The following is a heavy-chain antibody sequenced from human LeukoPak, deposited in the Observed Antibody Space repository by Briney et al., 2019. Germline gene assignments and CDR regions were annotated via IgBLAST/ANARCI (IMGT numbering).Heavy chain of an antibody. CDR3: AIEYSSLNYFDY. CDR1: GFTFDDYT. V-gene: IGHV3-43*01. D-gene: IGHD6-6*01. Sequence: GGSLRLSCAASGFTFDDYTLHWVRQAPGKGLEWVSLISWDGGSTYYADSVKGRFTISRDNSKNSLYLQMNSLRTEDTALYYCAIEYSSLNYFDYWGQGTLVTVSS. CDR2: ISWDGGST. J-gene: IGHJ4*02.